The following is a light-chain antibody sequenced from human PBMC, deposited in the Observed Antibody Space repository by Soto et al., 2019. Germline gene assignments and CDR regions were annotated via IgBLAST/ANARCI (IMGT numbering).Light chain of an antibody. J-gene: IGKJ3*01. CDR1: QSVSSSY. CDR2: GAS. V-gene: IGKV3-20*01. CDR3: QQYDSSPPAYT. Sequence: EIVLTQSPGTLSLSPGERATLSCRASQSVSSSYLAWYQQKPGQAPSLLIYGASNRATGIPDRFSGSGSGTDFTLTISRLEPEDVAVYYCQQYDSSPPAYTFGPGTKVDIK.